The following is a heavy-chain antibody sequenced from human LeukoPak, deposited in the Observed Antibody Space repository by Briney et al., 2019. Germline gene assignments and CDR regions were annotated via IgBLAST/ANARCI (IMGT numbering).Heavy chain of an antibody. V-gene: IGHV3-21*01. J-gene: IGHJ4*02. D-gene: IGHD1-26*01. CDR3: ARTLWELRAKADY. CDR1: GFTFSSYS. Sequence: GGSLRLSCAASGFTFSSYSMNWVRQAPGKGLEWVSSISSSSSYIYYADSVKGRFTISRDNAKNSLYLQMNSLRAEDTAVYYCARTLWELRAKADYWGQGTLVTVSS. CDR2: ISSSSSYI.